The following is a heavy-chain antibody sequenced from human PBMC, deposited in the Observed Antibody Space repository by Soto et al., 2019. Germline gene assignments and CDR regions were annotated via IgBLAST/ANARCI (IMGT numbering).Heavy chain of an antibody. Sequence: SETLSLTCTVSGGSISSSSYYWGWIRQPPGKGLEWIGSIYYSGSTYYNPSLKSRVTISVDTSKNQFSLKLSSVTAADTAVYYCARLSVIPAANAGWFDPWGQGTLVTVSS. D-gene: IGHD2-2*01. CDR2: IYYSGST. CDR1: GGSISSSSYY. CDR3: ARLSVIPAANAGWFDP. J-gene: IGHJ5*02. V-gene: IGHV4-39*01.